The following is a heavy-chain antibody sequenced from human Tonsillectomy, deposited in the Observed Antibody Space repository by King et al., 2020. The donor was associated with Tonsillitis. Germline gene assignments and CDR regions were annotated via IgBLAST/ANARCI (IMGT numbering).Heavy chain of an antibody. CDR3: ARRIVGATTFFDY. Sequence: QLQESGPGLVKPSETLSLTCTVSGGSISSSSYYWGWIRQPPGKGLEWFGSIYYSGSTYYNPSLKSRVTISVDTSKNQFSLKLSSVTAADTAVYYCARRIVGATTFFDYWGQGTLVTVSS. D-gene: IGHD1-26*01. V-gene: IGHV4-39*01. CDR1: GGSISSSSYY. CDR2: IYYSGST. J-gene: IGHJ4*02.